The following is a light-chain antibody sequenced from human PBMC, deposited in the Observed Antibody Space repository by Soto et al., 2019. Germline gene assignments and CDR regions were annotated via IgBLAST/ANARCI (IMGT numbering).Light chain of an antibody. Sequence: QSALTQPASVSGSPGQSITISCTGTSSDVGGYNYFSWYQQHPGKAPKLMIYEVSNRPSGVSNRLSASKSCNRASLTISEVQAEDQAHYYLILCTYGSTRELGGGSKRTVL. CDR1: SSDVGGYNY. J-gene: IGLJ2*01. V-gene: IGLV2-14*01. CDR2: EVS. CDR3: ILCTYGSTRE.